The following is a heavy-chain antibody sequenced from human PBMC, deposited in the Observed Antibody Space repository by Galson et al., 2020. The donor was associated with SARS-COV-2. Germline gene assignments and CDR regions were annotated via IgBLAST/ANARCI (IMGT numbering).Heavy chain of an antibody. Sequence: GESLKISFKASGYTFTSYGISWVRQAPGQGLEWMGWISAYNGNTNYAQKLQGRVTMTTDTSTSTAYMELRSLRSDDTAVYYCAREEGIVVVPAAMDYYYYYGMDVWGQGTTVTVSS. CDR1: GYTFTSYG. V-gene: IGHV1-18*01. D-gene: IGHD2-2*01. CDR2: ISAYNGNT. CDR3: AREEGIVVVPAAMDYYYYYGMDV. J-gene: IGHJ6*02.